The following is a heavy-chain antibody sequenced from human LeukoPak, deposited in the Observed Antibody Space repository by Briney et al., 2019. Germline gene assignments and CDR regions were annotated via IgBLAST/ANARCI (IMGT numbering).Heavy chain of an antibody. D-gene: IGHD5-12*01. CDR2: INHSGTT. CDR3: ARARTTVAIDY. V-gene: IGHV4-34*01. Sequence: SETLSLTCAVYGGSFSGYYWTWIRQTPGKGLEWIGEINHSGTTNYNPSLKSRFIISVDTSKNQFSLRLKSVTAADTAVYYCARARTTVAIDYWSRGTLVTVSS. CDR1: GGSFSGYY. J-gene: IGHJ4*02.